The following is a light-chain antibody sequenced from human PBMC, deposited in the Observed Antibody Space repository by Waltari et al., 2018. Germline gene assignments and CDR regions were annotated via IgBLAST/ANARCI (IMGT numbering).Light chain of an antibody. CDR3: QQCSTYST. Sequence: DIQMTQSPSTLSASVGDRVDITCRASQCISSCLAWYQQKPGKAPKLLIYRASSLESGVPSRFSGSVSWTEFTLTISSLQPDDFATYYCQQCSTYSTFGQGTKVEIE. CDR1: QCISSC. J-gene: IGKJ1*01. V-gene: IGKV1-5*03. CDR2: RAS.